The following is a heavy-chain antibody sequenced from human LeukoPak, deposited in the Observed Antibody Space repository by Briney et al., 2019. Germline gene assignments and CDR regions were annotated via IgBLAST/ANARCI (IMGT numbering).Heavy chain of an antibody. V-gene: IGHV4-38-2*02. J-gene: IGHJ6*03. CDR2: TYHSGRT. Sequence: SETLSLTCTVSGYSISSGYYWGWIRQPPGKGLEWIGSTYHSGRTFYNPSLKSRVTISVDTSKNQFSLKLTSVTAADTAVYYCARAVAGTSYYYYYMDVCGKGTTVTVSS. CDR3: ARAVAGTSYYYYYMDV. CDR1: GYSISSGYY. D-gene: IGHD6-19*01.